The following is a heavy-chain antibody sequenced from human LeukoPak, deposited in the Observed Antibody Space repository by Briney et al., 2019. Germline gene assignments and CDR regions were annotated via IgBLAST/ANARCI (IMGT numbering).Heavy chain of an antibody. CDR2: IIPIVGIA. CDR1: GGTFSSYA. CDR3: ARDGEMATIYFDY. V-gene: IGHV1-69*10. D-gene: IGHD5-24*01. Sequence: SVKVSCKASGGTFSSYAISWVRQAPGQGLEWMGAIIPIVGIANYAQKFQGRVTITADKSASTAYMELSSLRSEDTAVYYCARDGEMATIYFDYWGQGTLVTVSS. J-gene: IGHJ4*02.